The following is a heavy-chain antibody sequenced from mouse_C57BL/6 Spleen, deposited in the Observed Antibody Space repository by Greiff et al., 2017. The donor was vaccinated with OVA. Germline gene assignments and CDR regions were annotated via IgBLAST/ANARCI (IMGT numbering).Heavy chain of an antibody. Sequence: EVQLVESGGGLVKPGGSLKLSCAASGFTFSDYGMHWVRQAPEKGLEWVAYISSGSSTIYYADTVKGRFTISRDNAKNTLFLQMTSLRSEDTAMYYCARAPNGYLGDCDYWGQGTTLTVSS. D-gene: IGHD3-1*01. J-gene: IGHJ2*01. CDR2: ISSGSSTI. CDR3: ARAPNGYLGDCDY. V-gene: IGHV5-17*01. CDR1: GFTFSDYG.